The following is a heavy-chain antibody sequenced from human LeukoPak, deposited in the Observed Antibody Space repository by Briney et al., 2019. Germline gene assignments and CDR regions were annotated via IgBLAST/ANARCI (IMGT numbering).Heavy chain of an antibody. D-gene: IGHD3-3*01. Sequence: GGSLRLSCAASGFTFSSYWMSWVRQAPGKGLEWVANIKQDGSEKYYVDSVKGRFTISRDNAKNSLYLQMNSLRAEDTAVYYCARIRPYWSGYYTGAFDIWGQGTMVTVSS. V-gene: IGHV3-7*01. CDR3: ARIRPYWSGYYTGAFDI. J-gene: IGHJ3*02. CDR1: GFTFSSYW. CDR2: IKQDGSEK.